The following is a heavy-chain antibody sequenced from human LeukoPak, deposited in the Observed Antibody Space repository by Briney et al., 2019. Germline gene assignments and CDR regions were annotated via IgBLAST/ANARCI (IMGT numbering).Heavy chain of an antibody. CDR3: AIHRIAAAGINPFYFDY. CDR2: ISYDGSNK. Sequence: GGSLRLSCAASGFTFSSYAMHWVRQAPGKGLEWVAVISYDGSNKYYADSVKGRFTISRDNSKNTLYLQMNSLRAEDTAVYYCAIHRIAAAGINPFYFDYWGQGTLVTVSS. CDR1: GFTFSSYA. D-gene: IGHD6-13*01. J-gene: IGHJ4*02. V-gene: IGHV3-30-3*01.